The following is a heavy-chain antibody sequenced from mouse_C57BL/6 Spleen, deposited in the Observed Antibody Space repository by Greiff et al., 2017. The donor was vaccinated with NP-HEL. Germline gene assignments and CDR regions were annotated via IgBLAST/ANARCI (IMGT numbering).Heavy chain of an antibody. J-gene: IGHJ2*01. D-gene: IGHD1-1*02. Sequence: VHVKQSGPALVTPGASVKMSCNASGSTFTDSYMHWVKQSPVTRLEWIGYIYPNTGGHGSNQKFKGKATLTVDKSSSTAYMEIRSLTSEDAAVYYCARDYALRYFDYWGQGTTLTVSS. CDR2: IYPNTGGH. CDR3: ARDYALRYFDY. CDR1: GSTFTDSY. V-gene: IGHV1-34*01.